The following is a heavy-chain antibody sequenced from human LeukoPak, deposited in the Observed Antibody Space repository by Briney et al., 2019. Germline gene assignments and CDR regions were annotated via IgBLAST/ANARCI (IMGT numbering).Heavy chain of an antibody. Sequence: PSETLSLTCAVYGGSFSGYYWSWIRQPPGKGLEWIGEINHSGSTNYNPSLKSRVTISVDTSKNQFSLKLSSVTAADTAVYYCARAGGYYGSGSYTRVFKMYYFDYWGQGTLVTVSS. D-gene: IGHD3-10*01. CDR2: INHSGST. CDR1: GGSFSGYY. J-gene: IGHJ4*02. CDR3: ARAGGYYGSGSYTRVFKMYYFDY. V-gene: IGHV4-34*01.